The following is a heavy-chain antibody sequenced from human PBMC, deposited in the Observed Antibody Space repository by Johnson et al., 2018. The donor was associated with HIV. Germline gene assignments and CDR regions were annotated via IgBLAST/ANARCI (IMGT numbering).Heavy chain of an antibody. D-gene: IGHD4-17*01. Sequence: VHLVESGGGLVKPGGSLRLSCLASGFSFIDYAMIWVRQAPGKALESVSFIRGREDDTSYADSVKCRFTISRDNSKNTVYLQMNSLRAEDTAVYYCAKDQYRKLTTVAGIWGQGTMVTVSS. CDR3: AKDQYRKLTTVAGI. J-gene: IGHJ3*02. CDR1: GFSFIDYA. CDR2: IRGREDDT. V-gene: IGHV3-23*04.